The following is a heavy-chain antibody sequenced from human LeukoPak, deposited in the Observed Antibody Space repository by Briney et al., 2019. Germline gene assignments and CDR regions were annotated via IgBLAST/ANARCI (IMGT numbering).Heavy chain of an antibody. CDR1: GGTFSSYA. D-gene: IGHD3-22*01. CDR2: IIPIFGTA. J-gene: IGHJ4*02. V-gene: IGHV1-69*01. CDR3: ARGGDYYGSSGCPDY. Sequence: SLKVSCKASGGTFSSYAISWVRQAPGQGLEWMGGIIPIFGTANYAQKFQGRVTITADESTSTAYMELSSLRSEDTAVYYCARGGDYYGSSGCPDYWGQGTLVTVSS.